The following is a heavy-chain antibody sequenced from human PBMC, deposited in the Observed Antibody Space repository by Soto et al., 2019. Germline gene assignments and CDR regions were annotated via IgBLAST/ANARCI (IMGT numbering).Heavy chain of an antibody. CDR1: GFTFSTYA. J-gene: IGHJ4*02. CDR3: ARRRAGSGYYFDH. D-gene: IGHD3-22*01. Sequence: QVQLVESGGGVVQPGGSLRLSCVASGFTFSTYAIHWVRQAPGKGLEWVALVSVDGSLEYYADSVKGRSTVSRDNSKSTLYFQMKSLRPEDTAFYYCARRRAGSGYYFDHLSQGTLITVSS. V-gene: IGHV3-30-3*01. CDR2: VSVDGSLE.